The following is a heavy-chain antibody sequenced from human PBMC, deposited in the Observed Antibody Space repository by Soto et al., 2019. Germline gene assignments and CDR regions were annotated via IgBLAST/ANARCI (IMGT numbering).Heavy chain of an antibody. V-gene: IGHV4-59*08. CDR1: GGSISSYY. CDR3: ARQRDGYNFEIDY. D-gene: IGHD5-12*01. CDR2: IYYSGST. Sequence: PSETLSLTCTVSGGSISSYYWSWIRQPPGKGLEWIGYIYYSGSTNYNPSLKSRVTISVDTSKNQFSLKLSSVTAADTAVYYCARQRDGYNFEIDYWGQGTLVTVSS. J-gene: IGHJ4*02.